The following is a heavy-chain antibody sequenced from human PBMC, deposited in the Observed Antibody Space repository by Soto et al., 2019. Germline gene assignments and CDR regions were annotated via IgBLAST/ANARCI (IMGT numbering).Heavy chain of an antibody. Sequence: QVQLVQSGAEVKKPGASVKVSCKTSGYPFTRYGINWVRQAPGQGPEWMGWISAYDDETIYSQKFQGRVTLTADTSTTTAYMELRGLRFDDTAVYYCARDRLIAVTGLLRNWGQGTLVTVSS. CDR2: ISAYDDET. CDR3: ARDRLIAVTGLLRN. V-gene: IGHV1-18*01. D-gene: IGHD6-19*01. J-gene: IGHJ4*02. CDR1: GYPFTRYG.